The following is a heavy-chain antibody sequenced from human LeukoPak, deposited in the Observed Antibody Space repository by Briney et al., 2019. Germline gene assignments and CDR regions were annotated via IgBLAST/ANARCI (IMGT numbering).Heavy chain of an antibody. Sequence: GGSPRLSCAASGFTFSSYAMSWVRQAPGKGLEWVSAISGSGGGTYYADSVKGRFTISRDNSKNTLYLQMNSLRAEDTAVYYCAKDLACGVRGVHDYYYGMDVWGQGTTVTVSS. V-gene: IGHV3-23*01. CDR3: AKDLACGVRGVHDYYYGMDV. J-gene: IGHJ6*02. D-gene: IGHD3-10*01. CDR2: ISGSGGGT. CDR1: GFTFSSYA.